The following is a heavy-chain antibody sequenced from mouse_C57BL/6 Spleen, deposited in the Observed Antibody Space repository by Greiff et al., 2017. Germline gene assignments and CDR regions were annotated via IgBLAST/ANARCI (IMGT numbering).Heavy chain of an antibody. CDR1: GFNIKDDY. D-gene: IGHD4-1*01. V-gene: IGHV14-4*01. CDR3: TTGWDGY. J-gene: IGHJ2*01. Sequence: EVQLQQSGAELVRPGASVKLSCTASGFNIKDDYMHWVKQRPEQGLEWIGWIDPENGDTEYASKFQGKATITADTSSNTAYLQLSSLTSEDTAVYYCTTGWDGYWGQGTTLTVAS. CDR2: IDPENGDT.